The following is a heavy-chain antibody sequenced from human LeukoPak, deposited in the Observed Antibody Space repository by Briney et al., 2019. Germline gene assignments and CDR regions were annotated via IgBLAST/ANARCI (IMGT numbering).Heavy chain of an antibody. CDR2: IDPNSGGT. CDR1: GYTFTGYY. V-gene: IGHV1-2*02. D-gene: IGHD6-19*01. J-gene: IGHJ4*02. CDR3: AREDSSGWYDFDY. Sequence: ASVNVSCKASGYTFTGYYMHWVRQAPGQGLEWMGWIDPNSGGTNYAQKFQGRVTMTRDTSIRTAYMELSRLRSDDTAVYYCAREDSSGWYDFDYWGQGTLVTVSS.